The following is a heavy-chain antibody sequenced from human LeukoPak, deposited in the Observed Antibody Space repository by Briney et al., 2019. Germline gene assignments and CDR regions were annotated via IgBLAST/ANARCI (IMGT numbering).Heavy chain of an antibody. CDR2: ISGNGGRT. V-gene: IGHV3-23*01. CDR3: AKPLNYYGSGRYYNYDY. D-gene: IGHD3-10*01. Sequence: GGSLRLSCAASGFTFSSYAMSWVRQAPGKGLEWVSVISGNGGRTYYADSVKGRFTISRDNSKNTLYLQMNSLRVEDTAVYYCAKPLNYYGSGRYYNYDYWGQGTLVTVSS. CDR1: GFTFSSYA. J-gene: IGHJ4*02.